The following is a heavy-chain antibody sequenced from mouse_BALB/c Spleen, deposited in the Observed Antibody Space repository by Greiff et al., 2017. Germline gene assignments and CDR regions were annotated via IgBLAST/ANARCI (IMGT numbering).Heavy chain of an antibody. D-gene: IGHD2-10*02. CDR2: IRSKSNNYAT. CDR1: GFTFNTYA. Sequence: EVQLVESGGGLVQPKGSLKLSCAASGFTFNTYAMNWVRQAPGKGLEWVARIRSKSNNYATYYADSVKDRFTISRDDSQSMLYLQMNNLKTEDTAMYYCVRHEYGYWYFDVWGAGTTVTVSS. V-gene: IGHV10-1*02. J-gene: IGHJ1*01. CDR3: VRHEYGYWYFDV.